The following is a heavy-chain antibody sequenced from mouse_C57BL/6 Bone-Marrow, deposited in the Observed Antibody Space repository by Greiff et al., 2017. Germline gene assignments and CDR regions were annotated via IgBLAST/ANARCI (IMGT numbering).Heavy chain of an antibody. CDR1: GYTFTSYW. J-gene: IGHJ3*01. V-gene: IGHV1-64*01. CDR2: IHPTSGST. D-gene: IGHD1-1*01. Sequence: QVQLQQPGAELVKPGASVKLSCKASGYTFTSYWMHWVKQRPGQGLEWIGMIHPTSGSTNYNEKFKSKATLTVDKSSSTAYMQLSSLTSEDSAFYYCATTTVPACAYWGQGTLGTVSA. CDR3: ATTTVPACAY.